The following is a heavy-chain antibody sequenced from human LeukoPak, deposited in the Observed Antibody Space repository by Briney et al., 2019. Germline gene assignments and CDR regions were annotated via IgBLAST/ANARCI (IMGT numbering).Heavy chain of an antibody. CDR2: ISWNSGSI. J-gene: IGHJ4*02. V-gene: IGHV3-20*04. CDR3: ARSHGRASCPDY. CDR1: KFTFSTSA. Sequence: GGSLRLSCAAPKFTFSTSALSWVRQAPGKGLEWVSGISWNSGSIGYADSVKGRFTISRDNAKNSLYLQMNSLRAEDTAVYYCARSHGRASCPDYWGQGTLVTVSS. D-gene: IGHD2-2*01.